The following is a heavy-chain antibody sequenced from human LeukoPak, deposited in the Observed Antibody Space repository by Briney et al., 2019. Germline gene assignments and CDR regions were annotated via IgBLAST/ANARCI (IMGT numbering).Heavy chain of an antibody. V-gene: IGHV4-61*01. CDR1: GGSITSGSYY. Sequence: PSETLSLTCTISGGSITSGSYYWSWIRQPPGKGLEWIGYIYYSGSTNYNPSLKSRVTISVDTSKNQFSLKLSSVTAADAAVYYCARGRSSWYSSSLDCWGQGTLVTVSS. CDR2: IYYSGST. D-gene: IGHD6-13*01. J-gene: IGHJ4*02. CDR3: ARGRSSWYSSSLDC.